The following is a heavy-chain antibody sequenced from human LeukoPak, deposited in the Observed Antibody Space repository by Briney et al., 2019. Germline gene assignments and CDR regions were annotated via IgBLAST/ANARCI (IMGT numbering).Heavy chain of an antibody. J-gene: IGHJ4*02. CDR2: INHSGST. Sequence: ASETLSLTCAVYGGSFSGNYWSWIRQPPGKGLEWIGEINHSGSTNYNPSLKSRVTISVDMSKNQFSLKLSSVTAADTAVYYCARDLAGTDYDSSGHFDYWGQGTLVTVSS. V-gene: IGHV4-34*01. CDR3: ARDLAGTDYDSSGHFDY. D-gene: IGHD3-22*01. CDR1: GGSFSGNY.